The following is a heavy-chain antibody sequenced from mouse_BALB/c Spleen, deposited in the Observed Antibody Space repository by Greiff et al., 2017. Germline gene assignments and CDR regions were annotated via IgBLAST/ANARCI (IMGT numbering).Heavy chain of an antibody. Sequence: QVQLKQSGPELVKPGASVKISCKASGYAFSSSWMNWVKQRPGQGLEWIGRIYPGDGDTNYNGKFKGKATLTADKSSSTAYMQLSSLTSVDSAVYFCARWGGSRAMDYWGQGTSVTVSS. J-gene: IGHJ4*01. CDR1: GYAFSSSW. CDR3: ARWGGSRAMDY. CDR2: IYPGDGDT. V-gene: IGHV1-82*01.